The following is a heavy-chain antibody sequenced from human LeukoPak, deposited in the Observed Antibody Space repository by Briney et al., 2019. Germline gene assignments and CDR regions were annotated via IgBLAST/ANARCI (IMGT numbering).Heavy chain of an antibody. J-gene: IGHJ4*02. CDR1: GFTVSSNY. CDR2: IYSGGST. CDR3: ASRPQPYYYDSSGYPPVYY. V-gene: IGHV3-66*01. D-gene: IGHD3-22*01. Sequence: GGSLRLSCAASGFTVSSNYMSWVRQAPGKGLGWVSVIYSGGSTYYADSVKGRFTISRDNSKNTLYLQMNSLRAEDTAVYYCASRPQPYYYDSSGYPPVYYWGQGTLVTVSS.